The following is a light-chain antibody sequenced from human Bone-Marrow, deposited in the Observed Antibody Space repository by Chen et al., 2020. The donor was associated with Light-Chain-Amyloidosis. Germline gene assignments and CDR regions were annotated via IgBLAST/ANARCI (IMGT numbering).Light chain of an antibody. CDR3: QVWDRSRDRPV. J-gene: IGLJ3*02. CDR1: NIGSTS. V-gene: IGLV3-21*02. Sequence: SFVLTQPSSVSVVLGQMATLACGGNNIGSTSVHWYQQKPGQGPLLVVYYDSDRHSGIPERLYGSNSGNTATLTISRVEAGDEADYYCQVWDRSRDRPVYGGGTKLTVL. CDR2: YDS.